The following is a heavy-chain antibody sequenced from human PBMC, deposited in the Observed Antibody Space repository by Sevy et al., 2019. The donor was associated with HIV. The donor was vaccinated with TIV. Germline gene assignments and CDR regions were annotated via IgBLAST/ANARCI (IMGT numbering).Heavy chain of an antibody. D-gene: IGHD2-15*01. V-gene: IGHV3-23*01. CDR1: GFTFSSYA. CDR2: ISGSGGST. Sequence: GGSLRLSCAASGFTFSSYAMSWVRQAPGKGLEWVSAISGSGGSTYYADSVKGRFTISRDNSKNTLYLQMNSLRADDTAVYYCAKSPPRCSGGTCSFDYWGQGTLVTVSS. CDR3: AKSPPRCSGGTCSFDY. J-gene: IGHJ4*02.